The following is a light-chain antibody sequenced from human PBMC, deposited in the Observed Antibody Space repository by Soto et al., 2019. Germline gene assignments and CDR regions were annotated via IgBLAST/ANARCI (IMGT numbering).Light chain of an antibody. CDR2: EVT. Sequence: QSVLTQPPSASGSPGQSVTISCTGNSTDVGAYNYVSWYQQHPGKAPKLMIYEVTKRPSGVPDRFSGSKSGNTASLTVSGLQTEDEADYYCGSHAGNSNLVFGGGTKLTVL. CDR3: GSHAGNSNLV. J-gene: IGLJ3*02. CDR1: STDVGAYNY. V-gene: IGLV2-8*01.